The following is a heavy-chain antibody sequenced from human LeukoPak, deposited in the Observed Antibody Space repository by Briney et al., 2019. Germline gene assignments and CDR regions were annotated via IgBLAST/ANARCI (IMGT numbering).Heavy chain of an antibody. Sequence: PGGSLRLSCAASGSTLSSYWMHWVRQAPGKGLVWVSRINSDGSSTSYADSVKGRFTISRDNAKNTLYLQMNSLRAEDTAVYYCARVRIYYYDSSGNSPFDYWGQGTLVTVSS. CDR3: ARVRIYYYDSSGNSPFDY. CDR2: INSDGSST. D-gene: IGHD3-22*01. J-gene: IGHJ4*02. V-gene: IGHV3-74*01. CDR1: GSTLSSYW.